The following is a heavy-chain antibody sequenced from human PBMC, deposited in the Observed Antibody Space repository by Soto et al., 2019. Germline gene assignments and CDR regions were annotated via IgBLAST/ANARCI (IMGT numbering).Heavy chain of an antibody. CDR2: INPNSGGT. V-gene: IGHV1-2*04. Sequence: ASVKVSFKASGYTFTVYYMHWVRQAPGQGLEWMGWINPNSGGTNYAQKFQGWVTMTRDTSISTAYMELSRLRSDDTAVYYCARGQYCSGGSCSHNWFDPWGQGTLVTVSS. CDR3: ARGQYCSGGSCSHNWFDP. J-gene: IGHJ5*02. CDR1: GYTFTVYY. D-gene: IGHD2-15*01.